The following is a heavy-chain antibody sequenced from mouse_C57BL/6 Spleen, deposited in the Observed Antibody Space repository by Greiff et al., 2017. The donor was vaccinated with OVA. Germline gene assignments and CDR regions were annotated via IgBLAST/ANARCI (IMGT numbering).Heavy chain of an antibody. CDR3: AMGSTMVTPHWYFDV. CDR1: GYTFTSYW. Sequence: QVQLQQPGTELVKPGASVKLSCKASGYTFTSYWMHWVQQRPGQGLEWIGNINPSNGGTNYNEKFKSKATLTVDKSSSTAYMQLSSLTSEDSAVYYCAMGSTMVTPHWYFDVWGTGTTVTVSS. V-gene: IGHV1-53*01. J-gene: IGHJ1*03. D-gene: IGHD2-2*01. CDR2: INPSNGGT.